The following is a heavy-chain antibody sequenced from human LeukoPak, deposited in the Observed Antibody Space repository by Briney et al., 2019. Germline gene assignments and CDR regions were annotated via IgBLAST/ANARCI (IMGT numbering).Heavy chain of an antibody. D-gene: IGHD1-20*01. Sequence: GASVKVSCKTSGYTFTSYGISWARQAPGQGLEWMGWISAYNGNTNYAQKLQGRVTMTTDTSTSTAYMELRSLRSDDSAVYYCAYTVTGTTGDYFDYWGQGTLVTVSS. J-gene: IGHJ4*02. CDR3: AYTVTGTTGDYFDY. V-gene: IGHV1-18*01. CDR2: ISAYNGNT. CDR1: GYTFTSYG.